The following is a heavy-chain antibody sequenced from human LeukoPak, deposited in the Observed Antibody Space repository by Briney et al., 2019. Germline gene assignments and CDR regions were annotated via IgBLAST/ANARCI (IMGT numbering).Heavy chain of an antibody. J-gene: IGHJ5*02. CDR3: AREGGRGWFDP. V-gene: IGHV4-59*01. CDR1: GGSISNYY. Sequence: PSETLSLTCTVSGGSISNYYWSWIRQPPGKGLEWIGYIYYSGSTNYNPSLKSRVTISVDTSKNQFSLKLSSVTAADTAVYYCAREGGRGWFDPWGQGTLVTVSS. D-gene: IGHD2-15*01. CDR2: IYYSGST.